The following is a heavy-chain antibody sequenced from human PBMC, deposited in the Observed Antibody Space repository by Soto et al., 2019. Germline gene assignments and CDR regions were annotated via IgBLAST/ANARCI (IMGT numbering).Heavy chain of an antibody. CDR1: GFAFSNYW. D-gene: IGHD3-10*01. V-gene: IGHV3-7*04. CDR2: IRQDGSEI. CDR3: VRSSGWTGDY. Sequence: EVQLVESGGGLVQPGGSLRLSCETSGFAFSNYWMSWVRQLPGKGLEWVANIRQDGSEINYVDSVRGRFTISRDNAKSSLNLQMNGLRAEDTAVYHCVRSSGWTGDYWGQGILVTVSS. J-gene: IGHJ4*02.